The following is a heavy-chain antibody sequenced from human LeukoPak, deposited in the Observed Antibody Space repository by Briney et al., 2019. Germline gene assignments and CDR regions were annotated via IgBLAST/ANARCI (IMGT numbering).Heavy chain of an antibody. CDR2: INHSGST. V-gene: IGHV4-34*01. CDR3: ARARITIFGVVTPSHMDV. CDR1: GGSFSGYY. D-gene: IGHD3-3*01. J-gene: IGHJ6*03. Sequence: SETLSLTCAVYGGSFSGYYWSWIRQPPGKGLEWIGEINHSGSTNYNPSLKSRVTISVDTSKNQFSLKLSSVTAADTAVYYCARARITIFGVVTPSHMDVWGKGTTVTVSS.